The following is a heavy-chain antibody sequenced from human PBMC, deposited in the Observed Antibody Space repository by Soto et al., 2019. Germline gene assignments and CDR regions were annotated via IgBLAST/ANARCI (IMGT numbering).Heavy chain of an antibody. V-gene: IGHV3-53*04. CDR2: IYSGGST. D-gene: IGHD3-3*02. J-gene: IGHJ6*03. CDR1: GFTVSSNY. CDR3: ARVVGIHYYYMDV. Sequence: PGGSLRLSCAASGFTVSSNYMSWVRQAPGKGLEWVSVIYSGGSTYYADSVKGRFTISRHNSKNTLYLQMNSLRAEDTAVYYCARVVGIHYYYMDVWGKGTTVTVSS.